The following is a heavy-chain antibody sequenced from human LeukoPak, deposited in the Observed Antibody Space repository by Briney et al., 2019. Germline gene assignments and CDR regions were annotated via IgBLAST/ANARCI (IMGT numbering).Heavy chain of an antibody. Sequence: PGGSLRLSCSASGFTFSSYAMHWVRQAPGKGLEYVSGISSDGGSTYYADSVKGRFTISRDNSKNTLYLQMNSLRAEDTAVYYCAKGKADSGLPFFDYWGQGTLVTVSS. CDR3: AKGKADSGLPFFDY. D-gene: IGHD1-26*01. V-gene: IGHV3-64*04. J-gene: IGHJ4*02. CDR2: ISSDGGST. CDR1: GFTFSSYA.